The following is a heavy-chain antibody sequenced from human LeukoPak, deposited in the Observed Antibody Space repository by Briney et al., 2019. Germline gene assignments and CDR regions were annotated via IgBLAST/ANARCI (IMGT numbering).Heavy chain of an antibody. CDR2: IWYDGSNK. Sequence: GRSLRLSCAASEFTFSSYGMHWVRQAPGKGLEWVAVIWYDGSNKYYADSVKGRFTISRDNSKNTLYLQMNSLRAEDTAVYYCARDSSGYYSSNWFDPWGQGTLVTVSS. D-gene: IGHD3-22*01. J-gene: IGHJ5*02. V-gene: IGHV3-33*01. CDR3: ARDSSGYYSSNWFDP. CDR1: EFTFSSYG.